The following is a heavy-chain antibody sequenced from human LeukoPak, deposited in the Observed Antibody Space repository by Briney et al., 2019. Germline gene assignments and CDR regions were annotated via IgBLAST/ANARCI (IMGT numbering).Heavy chain of an antibody. CDR1: GFTFSSYA. D-gene: IGHD2-8*02. CDR3: ARDAVLGSLVWYYYYYYMDV. V-gene: IGHV3-30*04. Sequence: PGRSLRLSCAASGFTFSSYAMHWVRQAPGKGLEWVAVISYDGSNKYYADSVKGRFTISRDNSKNTLYLQMNSLRAEDTAVYYCARDAVLGSLVWYYYYYYMDVWGKGTTVTVSS. CDR2: ISYDGSNK. J-gene: IGHJ6*03.